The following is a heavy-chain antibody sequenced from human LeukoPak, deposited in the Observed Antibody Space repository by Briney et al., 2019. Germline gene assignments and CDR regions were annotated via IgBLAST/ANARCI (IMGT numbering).Heavy chain of an antibody. CDR1: GFTFSRYA. Sequence: GGSLRLSCAASGFTFSRYAMHWVRQAPGKGLEWVTFIRSDGSKKYSADSVKGRFTISRDNSKNTLDLQMNSLRAEDTAVYYCAKDLSGYCSSTSCLGDWGQGTLVTASS. D-gene: IGHD2-2*01. CDR2: IRSDGSKK. CDR3: AKDLSGYCSSTSCLGD. J-gene: IGHJ4*02. V-gene: IGHV3-30*02.